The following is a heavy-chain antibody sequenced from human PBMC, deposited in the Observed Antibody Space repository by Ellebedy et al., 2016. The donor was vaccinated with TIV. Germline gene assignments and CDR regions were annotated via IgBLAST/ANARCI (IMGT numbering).Heavy chain of an antibody. V-gene: IGHV3-48*04. CDR1: GFDFRGFS. CDR2: ISSSSGVI. Sequence: GESLKISCSASGFDFRGFSMNWVRQAPGKGLECVSYISSSSGVIWYADSVKGRFTVSRDNAKNSLYLQMNSLRGEDTAVYYCARTGGAYYSHWGQGTLVSVSS. D-gene: IGHD1-26*01. CDR3: ARTGGAYYSH. J-gene: IGHJ4*02.